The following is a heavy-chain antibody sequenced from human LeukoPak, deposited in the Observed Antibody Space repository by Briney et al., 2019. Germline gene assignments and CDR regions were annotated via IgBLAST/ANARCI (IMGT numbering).Heavy chain of an antibody. Sequence: TGGALRLSCAASGFTFDDYSIHWVRRAPGKGLEWVSLINKDGDRTYYADSVKGRFAISRDNSKNSLYLQMNSLTTEDTALYYCAKEARGSSWTGFDYWGQGTLVTVSS. CDR2: INKDGDRT. J-gene: IGHJ4*02. CDR1: GFTFDDYS. CDR3: AKEARGSSWTGFDY. D-gene: IGHD6-13*01. V-gene: IGHV3-43*01.